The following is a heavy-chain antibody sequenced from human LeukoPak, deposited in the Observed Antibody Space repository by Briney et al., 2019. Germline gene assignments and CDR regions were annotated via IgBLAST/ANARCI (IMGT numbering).Heavy chain of an antibody. J-gene: IGHJ4*02. CDR1: GYSISSGYY. D-gene: IGHD3-3*01. V-gene: IGHV4-38-2*02. CDR3: ARREGDFWSGYYFDY. CDR2: IYHSGST. Sequence: PSETLSLTCTVSGYSISSGYYWGWIRQPPGKGLEWIGSIYHSGSTYYNPSLKGRVTISVDTSKNQFSLKLSSVTAADTAVYYCARREGDFWSGYYFDYWGQGTLVTVSS.